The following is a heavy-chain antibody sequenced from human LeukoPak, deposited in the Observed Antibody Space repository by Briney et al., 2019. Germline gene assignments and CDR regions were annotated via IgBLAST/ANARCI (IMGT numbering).Heavy chain of an antibody. CDR3: ARYSTVKSHGSYYYGMDV. Sequence: ASVTVSFTASGYTFTVYYMHWVRRAPGQGLEWMGWINPNSGGTNYAQKFQGRVTMTRDTSISTAYMELSRLRSDDTAVYYCARYSTVKSHGSYYYGMDVWGQGTTVTVSS. CDR1: GYTFTVYY. V-gene: IGHV1-2*02. J-gene: IGHJ6*02. D-gene: IGHD4-11*01. CDR2: INPNSGGT.